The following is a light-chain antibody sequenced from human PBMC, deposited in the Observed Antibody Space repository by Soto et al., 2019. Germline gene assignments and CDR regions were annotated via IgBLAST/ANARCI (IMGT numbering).Light chain of an antibody. V-gene: IGKV3-20*01. CDR3: QQYGSSGT. Sequence: ETVLTQSPATLSSSPGERATLSCRASQTVNSRLAWYQHKPGQAPRLLIYHASNRATGIPARFSGSGSGTDFTLTISRLEPEDFAVYYCQQYGSSGTFGQGTKVDIK. J-gene: IGKJ1*01. CDR1: QTVNSR. CDR2: HAS.